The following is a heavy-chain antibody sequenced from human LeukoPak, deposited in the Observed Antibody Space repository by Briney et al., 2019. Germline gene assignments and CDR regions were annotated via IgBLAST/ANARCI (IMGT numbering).Heavy chain of an antibody. V-gene: IGHV4-39*07. CDR3: ARDLFEYSSSSAGYYYYMDV. Sequence: PSETLSLTCTVSGGSISSSSYYWGWIRQSPGKGLEWIGSIYYSGSTYYNPSLKSRVTISVDTSKNQFSLKLSSVTAADTAVYYCARDLFEYSSSSAGYYYYMDVWGKGTTVTVSS. J-gene: IGHJ6*03. CDR1: GGSISSSSYY. CDR2: IYYSGST. D-gene: IGHD6-6*01.